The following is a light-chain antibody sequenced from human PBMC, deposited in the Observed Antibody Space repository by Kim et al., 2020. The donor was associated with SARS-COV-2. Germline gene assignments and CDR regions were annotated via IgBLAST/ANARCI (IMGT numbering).Light chain of an antibody. Sequence: LSPGEVATLSCRASQSVGSTYVVWYQQKPGQAPRLLIYGASTRAAGIPDRFSGGGSGTDFNLTISRLEPEDFAVYYCQQYGRSITFGGGTKVDIK. CDR3: QQYGRSIT. V-gene: IGKV3-20*01. J-gene: IGKJ4*01. CDR2: GAS. CDR1: QSVGSTY.